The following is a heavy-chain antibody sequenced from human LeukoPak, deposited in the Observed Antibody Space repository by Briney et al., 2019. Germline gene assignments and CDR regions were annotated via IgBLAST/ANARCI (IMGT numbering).Heavy chain of an antibody. J-gene: IGHJ4*02. D-gene: IGHD6-6*01. CDR1: GGSISTFS. CDR2: IFNTGST. V-gene: IGHV4-59*01. Sequence: SETLSLTCTVSGGSISTFSGSWIRQPPGRGLEWIGYIFNTGSTNYNPSLKSRVTISIDTSKNQFSLRLSSVAAADAAVYYCARRPDGTSHFDYWGQGTLVTVSS. CDR3: ARRPDGTSHFDY.